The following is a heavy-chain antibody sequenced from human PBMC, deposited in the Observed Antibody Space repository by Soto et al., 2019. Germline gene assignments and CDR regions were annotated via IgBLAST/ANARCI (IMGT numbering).Heavy chain of an antibody. V-gene: IGHV4-39*01. CDR1: GGSISSSSYY. CDR2: IYYRGST. CDR3: AGRTTAMVPL. J-gene: IGHJ4*02. Sequence: QLQLQESGPGLVKPSETLSLTCTVSGGSISSSSYYWGWIRQPPGNGLEWIGRIYYRGSTYHNPFVQSRVTPSGDTAKYAGAPSRSSVTAADTAFYSCAGRTTAMVPLWGQGTLVTVSS. D-gene: IGHD5-18*01.